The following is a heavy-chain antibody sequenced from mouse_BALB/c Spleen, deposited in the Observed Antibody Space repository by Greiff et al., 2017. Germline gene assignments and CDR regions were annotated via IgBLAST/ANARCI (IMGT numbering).Heavy chain of an antibody. CDR1: GYAFSSSW. Sequence: VQGVESGPELVKPGASVKISCKASGYAFSSSWMNWVKQRPGQGLEWIGRIYPGDGDTNYNGKFKGKATLTADKSSSTAYMQLSSLTSVDSAVYFCARSSTMITSFDYWGQGTTLTVSS. CDR2: IYPGDGDT. CDR3: ARSSTMITSFDY. D-gene: IGHD2-4*01. J-gene: IGHJ2*01. V-gene: IGHV1-82*01.